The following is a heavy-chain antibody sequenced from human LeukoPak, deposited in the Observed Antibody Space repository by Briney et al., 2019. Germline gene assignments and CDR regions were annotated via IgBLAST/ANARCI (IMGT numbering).Heavy chain of an antibody. J-gene: IGHJ5*02. D-gene: IGHD5-12*01. CDR1: GFTFTSYS. CDR2: ISSGSSTI. CDR3: ATEDWAVATS. Sequence: GGSLRLSCVASGFTFTSYSMNWVRQAPGKGLEWVSYISSGSSTIYYADSVRGRFTISRDNARSSLFLQMNSLRAEDTAVYYCATEDWAVATSWGQGTLVTVSS. V-gene: IGHV3-48*04.